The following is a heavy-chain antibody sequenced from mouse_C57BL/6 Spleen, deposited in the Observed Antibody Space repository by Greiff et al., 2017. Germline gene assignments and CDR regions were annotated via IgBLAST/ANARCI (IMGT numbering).Heavy chain of an antibody. CDR1: GYSFTGYY. J-gene: IGHJ3*01. Sequence: VQLQQSGPELVKPGASVKISCKASGYSFTGYYMNWVKQSPEKSLEWIGEINPSTGGTTYNQKFKAKATLTVDKSSSTAYMQLKSLTSEDSAVYYCARDYYGYYWGQGTLVTVSA. D-gene: IGHD1-2*01. CDR2: INPSTGGT. CDR3: ARDYYGYY. V-gene: IGHV1-42*01.